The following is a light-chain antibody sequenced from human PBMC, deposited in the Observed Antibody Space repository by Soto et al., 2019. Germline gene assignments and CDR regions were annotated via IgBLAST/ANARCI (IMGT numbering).Light chain of an antibody. J-gene: IGKJ1*01. Sequence: EIVLTQSPGTLSLSPGERATLSCTASQSVTSGYLAWYQQNPGQAPRLLIYGASSRATGIPDRFSGSGSGTDFTLTISRLEPEDFAVYYCQHYGSPRWTFGQGTKVEIK. CDR3: QHYGSPRWT. CDR2: GAS. V-gene: IGKV3-20*01. CDR1: QSVTSGY.